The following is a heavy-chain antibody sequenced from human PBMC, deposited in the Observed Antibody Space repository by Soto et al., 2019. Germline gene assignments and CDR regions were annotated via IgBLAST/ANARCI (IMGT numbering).Heavy chain of an antibody. Sequence: QVQLVESGGGVVQPGRSLRLSCAASGFTFSSYAMHWVRQAPGKGLEWVAVISYDGSNKYYADSVKGRFTISRDNSKNTLYLQTNSLRAEDTAVYYCARDGYCSRTSCQRNGLFDYWGQGTLVTVSS. V-gene: IGHV3-30-3*01. CDR2: ISYDGSNK. CDR1: GFTFSSYA. D-gene: IGHD2-2*01. CDR3: ARDGYCSRTSCQRNGLFDY. J-gene: IGHJ4*02.